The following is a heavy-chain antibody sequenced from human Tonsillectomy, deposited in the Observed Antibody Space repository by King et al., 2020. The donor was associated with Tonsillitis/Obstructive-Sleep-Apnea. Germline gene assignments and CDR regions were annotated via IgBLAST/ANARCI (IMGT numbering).Heavy chain of an antibody. CDR1: GYTFTGFY. V-gene: IGHV1-2*02. J-gene: IGHJ4*02. CDR3: ANRPLDGARGY. Sequence: VQLVESGTELKKPGDSVKVSCKTSGYTFTGFYLHWVRQAPGQGLEWMGWINPNSGDTNYAQKFQGRVTMSSDTSISTGYMELRRMRYDDTAVYYCANRPLDGARGYWGQGTLVTVSS. CDR2: INPNSGDT. D-gene: IGHD2/OR15-2a*01.